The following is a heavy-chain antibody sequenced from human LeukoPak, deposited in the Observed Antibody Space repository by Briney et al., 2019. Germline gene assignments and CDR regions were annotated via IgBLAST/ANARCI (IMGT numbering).Heavy chain of an antibody. D-gene: IGHD2-15*01. J-gene: IGHJ4*02. CDR1: GYSLSSGYY. Sequence: SETLSLTCAVSGYSLSSGYYWGWIRQPPGKGLEWIGIIYYSGSTYSNPSLTSRLIISLDTSNNQFSLKLGSVTAADTAVYYCARGGYCSGGSCYFFDYWGQGTLVTVSS. CDR2: IYYSGST. V-gene: IGHV4-38-2*01. CDR3: ARGGYCSGGSCYFFDY.